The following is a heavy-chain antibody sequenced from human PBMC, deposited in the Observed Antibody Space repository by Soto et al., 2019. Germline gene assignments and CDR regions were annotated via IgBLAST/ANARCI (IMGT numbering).Heavy chain of an antibody. CDR3: ARVKTDYSNPRGPFFFYGMDV. D-gene: IGHD4-4*01. CDR1: EFTFSSYA. CDR2: ISYDGDHK. V-gene: IGHV3-30-3*01. Sequence: QVQLVESGGGVVHPERSLRLSCSASEFTFSSYAMHWVRQAPGKGLEWVAGISYDGDHKFYGDSVRGRFTISRDSSKTTVFLQMNSLRPEDTAAYYCARVKTDYSNPRGPFFFYGMDVWGQGTTVTVSS. J-gene: IGHJ6*02.